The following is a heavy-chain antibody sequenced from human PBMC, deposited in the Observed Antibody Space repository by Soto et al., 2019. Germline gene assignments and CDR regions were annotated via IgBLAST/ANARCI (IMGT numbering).Heavy chain of an antibody. J-gene: IGHJ4*02. CDR1: GGSISSNSW. CDR2: IFHSGNT. CDR3: ARYKLNWGFDY. D-gene: IGHD7-27*01. V-gene: IGHV4-4*02. Sequence: SETLSLTCAVSGGSISSNSWWTWVRQPPGKGLEWIGQIFHSGNTNYNPSLKSRVTISIDKSKNQFSLKLSSVTAADTAVYYCARYKLNWGFDYWGQGTLVTVSS.